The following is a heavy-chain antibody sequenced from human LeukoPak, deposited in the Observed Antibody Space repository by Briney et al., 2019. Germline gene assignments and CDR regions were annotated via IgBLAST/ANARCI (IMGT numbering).Heavy chain of an antibody. J-gene: IGHJ3*02. Sequence: GASVKVSCKASGYTFTSYAMNWVRQAPGQGLEWMGWINTNTGNPTYAQGFTGRFVFSLDTSVSTAYLQISSLKAEDTAVYYCARAHSGYEDDAFDIWGQGTMVTVSS. V-gene: IGHV7-4-1*02. CDR1: GYTFTSYA. D-gene: IGHD5-12*01. CDR2: INTNTGNP. CDR3: ARAHSGYEDDAFDI.